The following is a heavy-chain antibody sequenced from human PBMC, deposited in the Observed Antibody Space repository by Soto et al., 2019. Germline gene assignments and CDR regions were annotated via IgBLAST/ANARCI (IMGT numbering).Heavy chain of an antibody. CDR3: ARGGGFDSFDY. CDR2: INHLETT. V-gene: IGHV4-30-2*01. Sequence: QLQLHMSGSGLVKPSRPLPLPCPVFVASFIFGPYSWAWIRRTPGKGLEWIGYINHLETTFYNPSFESRLTLSIDRTKNQFSLNLKSMSAADRAVYFCARGGGFDSFDYWGQGILVTVSS. J-gene: IGHJ4*02. CDR1: VASFIFGPYS. D-gene: IGHD3-10*01.